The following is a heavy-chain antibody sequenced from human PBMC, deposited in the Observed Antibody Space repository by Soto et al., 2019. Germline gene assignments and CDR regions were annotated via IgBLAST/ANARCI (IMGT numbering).Heavy chain of an antibody. J-gene: IGHJ4*02. CDR2: IFYTGST. V-gene: IGHV4-30-4*01. D-gene: IGHD5-12*01. Sequence: SETLSLTCSVSGGTINSGDYFWSWIRQPPGKGLEWIGSIFYTGSTYYSPSLKSRASMSMDTSKNPFSLRLRSLTVADTAVYFCARVKATLYRHYYFDYWGQGTPVTVSS. CDR1: GGTINSGDYF. CDR3: ARVKATLYRHYYFDY.